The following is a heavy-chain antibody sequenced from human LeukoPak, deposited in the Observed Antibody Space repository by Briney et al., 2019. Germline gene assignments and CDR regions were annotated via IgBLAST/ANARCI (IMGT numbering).Heavy chain of an antibody. CDR1: GYTFTSYA. V-gene: IGHV1-18*01. CDR3: VRGGYRYGYDP. J-gene: IGHJ5*02. CDR2: ISGYNANT. D-gene: IGHD5-18*01. Sequence: AASVKVTCKASGYTFTSYAMNWVRQAPGQGLEWMGWISGYNANTNYAQKIQGRVTMTTDTSTTTAYMELRSLRYDDTAVYYCVRGGYRYGYDPWGQGTLVTVSS.